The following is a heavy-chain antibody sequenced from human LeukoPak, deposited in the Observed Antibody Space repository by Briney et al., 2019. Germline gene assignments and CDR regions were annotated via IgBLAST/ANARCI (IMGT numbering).Heavy chain of an antibody. CDR2: IISSSSYI. J-gene: IGHJ4*02. Sequence: GPSLRLSCGASGCTFSSYSRNWVRQAPGKGLEWGTSIISSSSYINYADSVKGRFTISRDNAKNSLYLQMNSLRAEDTAVYYCARVSWGSSSSLDYWGQGTLVTVSS. CDR3: ARVSWGSSSSLDY. CDR1: GCTFSSYS. V-gene: IGHV3-21*01. D-gene: IGHD6-6*01.